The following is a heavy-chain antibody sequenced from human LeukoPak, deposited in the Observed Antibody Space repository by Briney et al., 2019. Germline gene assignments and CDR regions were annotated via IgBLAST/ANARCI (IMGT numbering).Heavy chain of an antibody. V-gene: IGHV3-15*01. J-gene: IGHJ4*02. CDR3: TTSTKPYSSSWYRVWYFDF. Sequence: GGSLRLSCAASGFTFSNAWMSWVRQAPGKGLEWVGRIKSKTDGTTTDYSAPVKGRFTISRDDSKNTLYLQMSSLKTEDTAVYYCTTSTKPYSSSWYRVWYFDFWGQGTLVTVSS. CDR1: GFTFSNAW. D-gene: IGHD6-13*01. CDR2: IKSKTDGTTT.